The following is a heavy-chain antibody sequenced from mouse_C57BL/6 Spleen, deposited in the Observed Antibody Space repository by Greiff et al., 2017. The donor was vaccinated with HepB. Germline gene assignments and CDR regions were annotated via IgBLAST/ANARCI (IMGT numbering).Heavy chain of an antibody. J-gene: IGHJ3*01. CDR2: INPYNGGT. CDR3: ARGDGGFAY. CDR1: GYTFTDYY. V-gene: IGHV1-19*01. Sequence: EVKLQQSGPVLVKPGASVKMSCKASGYTFTDYYMNWVKQSHGKSLEWIGVINPYNGGTSYNQKFKGKATLPFDKSFSTAYMELNSLTDEDSAVYYCARGDGGFAYWGQGTLVTVSA. D-gene: IGHD2-13*01.